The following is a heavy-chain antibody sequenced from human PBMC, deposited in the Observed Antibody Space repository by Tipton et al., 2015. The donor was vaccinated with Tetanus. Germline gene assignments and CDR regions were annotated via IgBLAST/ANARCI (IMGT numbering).Heavy chain of an antibody. CDR3: ARSGYYSRAYYHYRMDV. V-gene: IGHV4-61*08. CDR1: GDSLSNGDYY. D-gene: IGHD3-9*01. Sequence: TLSLTCTVSGDSLSNGDYYWSWIRQPPGKGLESIGYIYYSGSTNYNPSLKSRVTISVDTSKNQFSLNLSSVTAADTAVYYCARSGYYSRAYYHYRMDVWGQGTTVSVSS. J-gene: IGHJ6*02. CDR2: IYYSGST.